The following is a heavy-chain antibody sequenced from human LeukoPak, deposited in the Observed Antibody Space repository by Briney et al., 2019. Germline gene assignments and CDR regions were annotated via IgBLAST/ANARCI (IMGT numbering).Heavy chain of an antibody. CDR3: ARESMWVVPAAMERRYYYGMDV. J-gene: IGHJ6*02. V-gene: IGHV3-48*01. D-gene: IGHD2-2*01. CDR2: ISSSRSTI. CDR1: GFTFSSYS. Sequence: TGGSLTLSCAASGFTFSSYSMNWVRHAPGKGLEWVSYISSSRSTIYYGDSVKGRFTISRDNAKNSMYLQMNSLRAEGTAVYYCARESMWVVPAAMERRYYYGMDVWGQGTTVTVSS.